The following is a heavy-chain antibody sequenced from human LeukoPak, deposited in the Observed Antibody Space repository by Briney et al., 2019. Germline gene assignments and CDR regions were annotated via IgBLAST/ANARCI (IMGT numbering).Heavy chain of an antibody. V-gene: IGHV4-59*08. CDR1: GDSFTSHF. Sequence: SETLSLTCNVSGDSFTSHFWSWIRQTPGKGLEWIGYVFHSGTTNYSPSLKSRVTISLDTSKKQFYLRLASVTATDTAVYYCARRMATVTDAFDIWGRGTMVSVSS. CDR3: ARRMATVTDAFDI. CDR2: VFHSGTT. J-gene: IGHJ3*02. D-gene: IGHD5-24*01.